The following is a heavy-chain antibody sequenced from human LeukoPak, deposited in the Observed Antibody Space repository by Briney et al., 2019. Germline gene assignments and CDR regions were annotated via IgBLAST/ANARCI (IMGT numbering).Heavy chain of an antibody. D-gene: IGHD3-22*01. CDR2: IYYSGST. V-gene: IGHV4-59*08. CDR1: GGSISSYY. Sequence: SETLSLTCTVSGGSISSYYWSWIRQPPGKGLEWIGYIYYSGSTNYNPSLKSRVTISVDTSKNQFSLKLSSVTAADTAVYYCAGTPYYYDSSGLYLIWGQGTMVTASS. CDR3: AGTPYYYDSSGLYLI. J-gene: IGHJ3*02.